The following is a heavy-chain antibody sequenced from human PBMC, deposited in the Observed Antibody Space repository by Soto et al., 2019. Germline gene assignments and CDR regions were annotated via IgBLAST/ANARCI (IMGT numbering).Heavy chain of an antibody. Sequence: GGSLRLSCAASGFTFSSYSMNWVRQAPGKGLEWVSYISSSSSTIYYADSVKGRFTISRDNAKNSLYLQMNSLRDEDTAVYYCARDAMVRGVIGFVNWFDPWGQGTLVTVSS. V-gene: IGHV3-48*02. CDR1: GFTFSSYS. J-gene: IGHJ5*02. CDR3: ARDAMVRGVIGFVNWFDP. CDR2: ISSSSSTI. D-gene: IGHD3-10*01.